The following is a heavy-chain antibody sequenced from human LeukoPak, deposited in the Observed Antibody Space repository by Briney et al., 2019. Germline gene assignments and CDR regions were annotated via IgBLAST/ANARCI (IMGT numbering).Heavy chain of an antibody. J-gene: IGHJ4*02. V-gene: IGHV3-33*01. CDR1: GYTFTSYY. CDR3: ARDFAGVDY. Sequence: SCKASGYTFTSYYMHWVRQAPGKGLEWVAVIWYDGSNKYYADSVKGRFTISRDNSKNTLYLQMNSLRAEDTAVYYCARDFAGVDYWGQGTLVTVSS. CDR2: IWYDGSNK. D-gene: IGHD3-10*01.